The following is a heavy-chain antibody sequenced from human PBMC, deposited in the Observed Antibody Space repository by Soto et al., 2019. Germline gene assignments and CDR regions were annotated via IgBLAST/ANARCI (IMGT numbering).Heavy chain of an antibody. V-gene: IGHV3-7*01. CDR3: ARYHLIQGSRWFDP. D-gene: IGHD5-18*01. CDR1: GFTFNSYW. J-gene: IGHJ5*02. CDR2: IKQDGSEK. Sequence: GGSLRLSCAASGFTFNSYWMTWVRQAPGKGLEWVANIKQDGSEKSYVDSVKGRFTISRDNAKNSLFLQMNSLRAEDTAVYYCARYHLIQGSRWFDPWGQGTLVTVSS.